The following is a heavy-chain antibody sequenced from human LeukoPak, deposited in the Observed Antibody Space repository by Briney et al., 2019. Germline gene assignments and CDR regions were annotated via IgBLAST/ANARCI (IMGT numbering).Heavy chain of an antibody. CDR3: AKWGDYDVLTGYYVSDY. Sequence: GGSLRLSCAAFGFTFSNYAMSWVRQAPGKGLEWVSAITGSGGNTYYADSVKGRFTISRDNSKNTVFLQMNSLRAEDTAVYYCAKWGDYDVLTGYYVSDYWGQGTLVTVSS. D-gene: IGHD3-9*01. V-gene: IGHV3-23*01. J-gene: IGHJ4*02. CDR2: ITGSGGNT. CDR1: GFTFSNYA.